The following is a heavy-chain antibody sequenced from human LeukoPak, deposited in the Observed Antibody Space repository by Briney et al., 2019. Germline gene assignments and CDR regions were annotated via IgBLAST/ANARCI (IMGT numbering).Heavy chain of an antibody. D-gene: IGHD3-16*01. Sequence: GASVKVSCMVSGYTLTELSMHWVRQAPGKGLEWMGGFDPEDGETIYAQKFQGRVTMTEDTSTDTAYMELSSLRSEDTAVYYCATVGEFLTGFNRGIKLGSNWFDPWGQGTLVTVSS. CDR3: ATVGEFLTGFNRGIKLGSNWFDP. CDR1: GYTLTELS. V-gene: IGHV1-24*01. CDR2: FDPEDGET. J-gene: IGHJ5*02.